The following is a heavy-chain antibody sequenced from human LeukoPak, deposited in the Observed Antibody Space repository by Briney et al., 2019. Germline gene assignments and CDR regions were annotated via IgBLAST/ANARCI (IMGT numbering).Heavy chain of an antibody. D-gene: IGHD3-10*01. CDR3: AREMEGDYGSGTFFDL. CDR1: EFVFSDYY. V-gene: IGHV3-11*01. CDR2: NSDSGSTI. Sequence: GGSLRLSCAASEFVFSDYYMSWIRQAPGEGLEWVSYNSDSGSTIYYADSVKGRFTISRDNVKNSLYLQMNGLRAEDTAVYYCAREMEGDYGSGTFFDLWGQGNMVTVSS. J-gene: IGHJ4*02.